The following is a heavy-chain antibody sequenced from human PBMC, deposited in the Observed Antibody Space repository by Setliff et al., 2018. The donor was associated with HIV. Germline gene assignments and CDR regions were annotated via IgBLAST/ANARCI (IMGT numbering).Heavy chain of an antibody. CDR1: GGSFTNYH. J-gene: IGHJ4*02. Sequence: SETLSLTCAVQGGSFTNYHWTWIRQPPGKGLEWIGEINHSGSRNYNPSLKSRVTISVDTSKNQSSLNLSSVTAADTAVYYCARGPTDGYYDSSGYRLFDYWGQGTLVTVSS. V-gene: IGHV4-34*01. CDR3: ARGPTDGYYDSSGYRLFDY. CDR2: INHSGSR. D-gene: IGHD3-22*01.